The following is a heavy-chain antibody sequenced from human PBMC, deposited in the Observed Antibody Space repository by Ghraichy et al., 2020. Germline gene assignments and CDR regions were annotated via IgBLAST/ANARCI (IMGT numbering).Heavy chain of an antibody. CDR2: IDWDGEK. Sequence: SGPTLVKPTQTLTLTCTFAGFSLATTGDCVSWLRQPPGKPLEWLARIDWDGEKYYSTSLKTRLTISKDTSKKQVVLTMTDMDPLDTATYFCARNSRSMYFFSNSGYLYFFDDWGRGTLVTVSS. CDR3: ARNSRSMYFFSNSGYLYFFDD. CDR1: GFSLATTGDC. J-gene: IGHJ4*02. D-gene: IGHD3-22*01. V-gene: IGHV2-70*11.